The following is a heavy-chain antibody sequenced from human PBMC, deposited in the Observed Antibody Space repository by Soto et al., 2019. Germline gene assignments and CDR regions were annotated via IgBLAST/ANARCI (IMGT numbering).Heavy chain of an antibody. CDR3: AAGGGLPRYY. CDR1: GGSISSGDYY. Sequence: SETLSLTCTVSGGSISSGDYYWSWIRQPPGKRLEWIGYIYHSGSTYYNPSLKSRVTISVDRSKNQFSLKLSSVTAADTAVYYCAAGGGLPRYYWGQGTLVTVSS. V-gene: IGHV4-30-4*01. J-gene: IGHJ4*02. D-gene: IGHD5-12*01. CDR2: IYHSGST.